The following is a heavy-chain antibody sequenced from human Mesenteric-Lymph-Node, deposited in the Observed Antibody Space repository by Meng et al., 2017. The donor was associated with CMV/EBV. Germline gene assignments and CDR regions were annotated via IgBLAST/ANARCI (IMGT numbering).Heavy chain of an antibody. Sequence: GESLKISCAASGFTFSTYALHWVRQAPGKGLEWVAVISYDGGEKYGDSVKGRFTISRDTSKNTLYLQMNSLRVEDTAVYYCARSTSSRTDYWGWGQGTLVTVSS. D-gene: IGHD6-6*01. J-gene: IGHJ4*02. CDR3: ARSTSSRTDYWG. V-gene: IGHV3-30-3*01. CDR1: GFTFSTYA. CDR2: ISYDGGEK.